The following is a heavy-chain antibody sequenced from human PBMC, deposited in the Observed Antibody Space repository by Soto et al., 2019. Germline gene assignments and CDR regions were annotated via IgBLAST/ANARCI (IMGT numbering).Heavy chain of an antibody. V-gene: IGHV3-23*01. CDR2: ISGSGGST. Sequence: GGSLRLSCAASGFIFSSYAMSWVRQAPGKGLEWVSAISGSGGSTYYADSVKGRFTISRDNSKNTLYLQMNSLRAEDTAVYYCAKDLGRFGELLYGMDVWGQGTTVTVSS. D-gene: IGHD3-10*01. CDR3: AKDLGRFGELLYGMDV. J-gene: IGHJ6*02. CDR1: GFIFSSYA.